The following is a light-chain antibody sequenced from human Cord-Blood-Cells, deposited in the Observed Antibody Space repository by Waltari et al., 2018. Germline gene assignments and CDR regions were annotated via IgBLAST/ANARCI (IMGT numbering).Light chain of an antibody. Sequence: DIVMTQSPDSLAVSLGERATINCKSSQSVLYSSNNKNYLAWYQQKPGQPPRLRIYWAATRESGVPDRFSGRGSGTDFTLTISSLQAEDVAVYYCQQYYSTPLTFGGGTKVEIK. CDR2: WAA. J-gene: IGKJ4*01. CDR1: QSVLYSSNNKNY. CDR3: QQYYSTPLT. V-gene: IGKV4-1*01.